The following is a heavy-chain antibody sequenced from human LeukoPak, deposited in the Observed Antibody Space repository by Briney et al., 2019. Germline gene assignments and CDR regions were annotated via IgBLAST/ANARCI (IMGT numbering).Heavy chain of an antibody. V-gene: IGHV3-74*01. D-gene: IGHD1-26*01. J-gene: IGHJ4*02. CDR3: ARGLLGATGRLY. CDR2: INSDGSST. CDR1: GFSLSSYW. Sequence: GGSLRLSCAASGFSLSSYWMHWVRQTPGKGPVWVSRINSDGSSTSYADSVKGRFTISRDNAKNTLYLQMNSLRAEDTAVYYCARGLLGATGRLYWGQGTLVTVSS.